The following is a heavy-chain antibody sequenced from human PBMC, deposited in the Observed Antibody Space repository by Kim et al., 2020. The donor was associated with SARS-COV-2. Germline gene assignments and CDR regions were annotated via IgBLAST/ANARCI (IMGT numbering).Heavy chain of an antibody. CDR1: GFTFSNYD. CDR3: ARGSSSSSWLIDY. CDR2: IGTASDP. J-gene: IGHJ4*02. Sequence: GGSLRLSCVASGFTFSNYDMHWVRQATGKGLEWVSAIGTASDPYYPDSVKGRFTISRENAKNSLYLQMNSLGAGDTAVYYCARGSSSSSWLIDYWGQGILVTVSS. V-gene: IGHV3-13*05. D-gene: IGHD6-13*01.